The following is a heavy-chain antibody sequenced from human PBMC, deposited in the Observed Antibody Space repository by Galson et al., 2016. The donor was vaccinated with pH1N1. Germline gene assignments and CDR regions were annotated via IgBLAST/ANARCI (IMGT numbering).Heavy chain of an antibody. Sequence: SVKVSCKASGATFNSYGIHWVRQAPGKGLEWMGDINPVFGTTNYAQRFQDRVTITAHDMELSGLSSEDTAIYYCATFSSSSSGRSLEVWGQGTTVTVSS. CDR1: GATFNSYG. CDR2: INPVFGTT. V-gene: IGHV1-69*13. J-gene: IGHJ3*01. CDR3: ATFSSSSSGRSLEV. D-gene: IGHD6-6*01.